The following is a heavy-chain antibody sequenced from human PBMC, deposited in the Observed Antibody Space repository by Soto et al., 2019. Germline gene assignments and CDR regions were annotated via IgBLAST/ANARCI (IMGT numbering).Heavy chain of an antibody. D-gene: IGHD2-8*02. CDR3: VRDVGYCSGGVCYAWFDP. CDR2: ISYTGGSTI. V-gene: IGHV3-48*01. CDR1: GFTFSSYS. J-gene: IGHJ5*02. Sequence: EVQLVESGGGLVQPGGSLRLSCAASGFTFSSYSINWIRQAPGKGLELVSFISYTGGSTIYYADSVKGRFTISRDNAKNSVYLQMTSLRAEDTSLYYCVRDVGYCSGGVCYAWFDPWGQGTLVTVSS.